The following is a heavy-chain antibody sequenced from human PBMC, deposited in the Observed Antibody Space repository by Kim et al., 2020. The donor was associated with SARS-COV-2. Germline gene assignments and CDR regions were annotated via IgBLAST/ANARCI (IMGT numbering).Heavy chain of an antibody. CDR2: IYYSGST. D-gene: IGHD3-3*01. V-gene: IGHV4-39*01. CDR3: ARLPLGGPKEAFFFDY. CDR1: GGSISSSSYY. J-gene: IGHJ4*02. Sequence: SETLSLTCTVSGGSISSSSYYWGWIRQPPGKGLEWIGSIYYSGSTYYNPSLKSRVTISVDTSKNQFSLKLSSVTAADTAVYYCARLPLGGPKEAFFFDYWGQGTLVTVSS.